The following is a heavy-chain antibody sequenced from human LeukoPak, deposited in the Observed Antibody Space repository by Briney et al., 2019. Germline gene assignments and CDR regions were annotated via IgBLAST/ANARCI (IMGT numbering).Heavy chain of an antibody. CDR3: ARSSDAIIYFQH. CDR2: FYSGGNT. Sequence: GGSLRLSCAASGFTVSSNYMSWVRQAPGKGLEWVSVFYSGGNTYYADSVKGRFTISRDNSKSTLYLQMNSLRAEDTAVYYCARSSDAIIYFQHWGQGTLVTVSS. CDR1: GFTVSSNY. J-gene: IGHJ1*01. V-gene: IGHV3-53*01. D-gene: IGHD3-9*01.